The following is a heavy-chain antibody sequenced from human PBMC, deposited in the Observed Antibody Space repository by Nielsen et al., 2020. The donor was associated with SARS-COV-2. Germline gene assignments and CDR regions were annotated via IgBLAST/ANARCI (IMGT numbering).Heavy chain of an antibody. Sequence: GESLKISCAASGFTFSSYWMSWVRQAPGKGLEWVANIKQDGSEKYYVDSVKGRFTISRDNSKNTLYLQMISLRAEDTAVYYCANGVRAVYYYYGMDVWGQGTTVTVSS. CDR1: GFTFSSYW. V-gene: IGHV3-7*03. CDR3: ANGVRAVYYYYGMDV. D-gene: IGHD3-10*01. CDR2: IKQDGSEK. J-gene: IGHJ6*02.